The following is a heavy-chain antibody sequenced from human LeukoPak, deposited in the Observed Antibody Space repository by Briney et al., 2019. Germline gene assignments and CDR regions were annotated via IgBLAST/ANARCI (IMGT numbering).Heavy chain of an antibody. CDR3: ARDRGGSYATFDY. Sequence: GGSLRLTCAASGFSFSDHYMSWIRQAPGKGLEWVANIKQDGSENYYVDSVKGRFTISRDNAKNSLYLQMNSLRAEDTAVYYCARDRGGSYATFDYWGQGTLVTVSS. D-gene: IGHD1-26*01. V-gene: IGHV3-7*01. J-gene: IGHJ4*02. CDR2: IKQDGSEN. CDR1: GFSFSDHY.